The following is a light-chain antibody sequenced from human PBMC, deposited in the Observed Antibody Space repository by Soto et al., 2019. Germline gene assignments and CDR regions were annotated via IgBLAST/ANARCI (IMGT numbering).Light chain of an antibody. CDR2: DVS. CDR1: SRDFGGYNY. V-gene: IGLV2-11*01. Sequence: QSALTQPRSVSGSPGQSVTISCTGTSRDFGGYNYVSWYQQHPGKAPKLMIYDVSKRPSGVPDRFSGSKSGNTASLTISGLQAEDEADYYCCSYAGSYTNVFGTGTKLTVL. J-gene: IGLJ1*01. CDR3: CSYAGSYTNV.